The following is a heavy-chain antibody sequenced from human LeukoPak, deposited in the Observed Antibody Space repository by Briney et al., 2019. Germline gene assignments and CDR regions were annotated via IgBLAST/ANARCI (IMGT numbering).Heavy chain of an antibody. CDR3: ARDNGGWFDS. J-gene: IGHJ5*01. V-gene: IGHV3-7*01. D-gene: IGHD3-10*01. Sequence: GGSLRLSCVASEFIFSDYWMSWVRQAPGKGLEWVADIKQGGREEKYVGSVKGRFAISRDHAKSTLYWKMDIRSGDDTAVYYCARDNGGWFDSWGRGTLVTVSS. CDR2: IKQGGREE. CDR1: EFIFSDYW.